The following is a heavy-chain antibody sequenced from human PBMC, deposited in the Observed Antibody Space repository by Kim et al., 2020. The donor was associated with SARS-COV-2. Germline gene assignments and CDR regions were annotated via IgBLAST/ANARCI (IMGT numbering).Heavy chain of an antibody. Sequence: SETLSLTCTVSGGSISSSSYYWGWIRQPPGKGLEWIGSIYYSGSTYYNPSLKSRVTISVDTSKNQFSLKLSSVTAADTAVYYCARCLGRPETHNWFDPWGQGTLVTVSS. V-gene: IGHV4-39*01. CDR3: ARCLGRPETHNWFDP. J-gene: IGHJ5*02. CDR2: IYYSGST. CDR1: GGSISSSSYY. D-gene: IGHD6-6*01.